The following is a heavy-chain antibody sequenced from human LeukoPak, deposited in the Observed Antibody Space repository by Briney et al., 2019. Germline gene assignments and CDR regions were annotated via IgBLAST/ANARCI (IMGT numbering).Heavy chain of an antibody. CDR1: GGSISSGSYY. CDR2: IYTSGST. V-gene: IGHV4-61*02. D-gene: IGHD2-2*01. CDR3: AGSIVVVPAVGYYYYYMDV. Sequence: SETLSLTCTVSGGSISSGSYYWSWIRQPAGKGLEWIGRIYTSGSTNYNPSLKSRVTISVDTSKNQFSLKLSSVTAADTAVYYCAGSIVVVPAVGYYYYYMDVWGKGTTVTISS. J-gene: IGHJ6*03.